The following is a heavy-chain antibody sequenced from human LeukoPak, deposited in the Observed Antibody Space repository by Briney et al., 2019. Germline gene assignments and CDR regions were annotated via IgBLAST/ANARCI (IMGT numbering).Heavy chain of an antibody. CDR2: ISDGGGST. CDR3: AKAGLKGYSSSWYPADFGY. D-gene: IGHD6-13*01. J-gene: IGHJ4*02. V-gene: IGHV3-23*01. CDR1: GFTFSTYA. Sequence: GGSLRLSCAASGFTFSTYAMSWVRQAPGKGLEWVSTISDGGGSTYYAASVKGRFTISRDNSKSTLYLQMDSLRAEDTAVYYCAKAGLKGYSSSWYPADFGYWGQGILVTVSA.